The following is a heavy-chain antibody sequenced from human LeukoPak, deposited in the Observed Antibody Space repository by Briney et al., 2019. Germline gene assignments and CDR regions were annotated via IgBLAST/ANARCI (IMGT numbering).Heavy chain of an antibody. J-gene: IGHJ4*02. CDR3: ARGGFYDYVWGSYRPFDY. V-gene: IGHV3-30*02. CDR1: GFTFSSYG. Sequence: GSLSLSCAASGFTFSSYGMHWVRQAPGKGLEWVTFIRYDGSNKYYADSVKGRFTISRDNSKNTLYLQMNSLRAEDTAVYYCARGGFYDYVWGSYRPFDYWGQGSLVTVSS. D-gene: IGHD3-16*02. CDR2: IRYDGSNK.